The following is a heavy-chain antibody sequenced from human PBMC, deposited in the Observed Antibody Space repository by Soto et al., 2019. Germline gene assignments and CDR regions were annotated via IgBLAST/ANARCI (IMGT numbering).Heavy chain of an antibody. CDR2: ISGSGGST. J-gene: IGHJ4*02. V-gene: IGHV3-23*01. Sequence: PGGSLRLSCAASGFTFSSYAMSWVRQAPVKGLEWVSAISGSGGSTYYADSVKGRFTISRDNSKNTLYLQMNSLRAEDTAVYYCAKVLNSLVYYDSSGLDYWGQGTLVTVSS. CDR3: AKVLNSLVYYDSSGLDY. CDR1: GFTFSSYA. D-gene: IGHD3-22*01.